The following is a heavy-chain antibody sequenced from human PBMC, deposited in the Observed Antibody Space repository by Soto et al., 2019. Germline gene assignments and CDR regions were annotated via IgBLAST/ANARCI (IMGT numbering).Heavy chain of an antibody. J-gene: IGHJ4*02. CDR3: ARDGKGAAYTHGPYYFDY. D-gene: IGHD1-1*01. V-gene: IGHV3-48*02. Sequence: GSLRLSCAASGFPFSFYSMNWVRQAPGKGLEWILYITSTSSAINYADSVRGRFTISRDNAMRSLFLHMNSLRDEDTAVYYCARDGKGAAYTHGPYYFDYWGQGALVTVSS. CDR2: ITSTSSAI. CDR1: GFPFSFYS.